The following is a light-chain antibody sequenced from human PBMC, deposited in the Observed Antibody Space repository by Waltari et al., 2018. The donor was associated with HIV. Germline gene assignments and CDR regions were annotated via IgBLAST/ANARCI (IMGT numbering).Light chain of an antibody. Sequence: SPLPQPASVSGSPGRPITLSCSGTWSHIARYDLFSWYQHFPGKAPKRILYALNERPPGVSPRYSCSKSGNSASLVISGLQSEDEADYYCCSYAGSGTFVVFGGGTRLTV. CDR1: WSHIARYDL. J-gene: IGLJ3*02. CDR2: ALN. CDR3: CSYAGSGTFVV. V-gene: IGLV2-23*02.